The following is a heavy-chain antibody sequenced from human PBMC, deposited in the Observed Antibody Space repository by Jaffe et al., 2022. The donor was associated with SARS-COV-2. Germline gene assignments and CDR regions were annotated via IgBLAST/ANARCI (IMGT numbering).Heavy chain of an antibody. Sequence: QVQLQESGPGLVKPSQTLSLTCTVSGGSISSGGYYWSWIRQHPGKGLEWIGYIYYSGSTYYNPSLKSRVTISVDTSKNQFSLKLSSVTAADTAVYYCARANVDIVATIPYYFDYWGQGTLVTVSS. V-gene: IGHV4-31*03. CDR1: GGSISSGGYY. CDR2: IYYSGST. CDR3: ARANVDIVATIPYYFDY. J-gene: IGHJ4*02. D-gene: IGHD5-12*01.